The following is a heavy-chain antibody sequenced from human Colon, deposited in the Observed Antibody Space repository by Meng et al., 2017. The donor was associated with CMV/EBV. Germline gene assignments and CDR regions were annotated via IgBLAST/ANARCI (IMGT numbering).Heavy chain of an antibody. CDR2: IYYSGST. V-gene: IGHV4-59*01. CDR3: ARDLGEGSSWGDWFDP. J-gene: IGHJ5*02. Sequence: QVRLQESGPGLVKPSETLSLTCTVSGGSISSYYWSWIRQPPGKGLEWIGYIYYSGSTNYNPSLKSRVTISVDTSKNQFSLKLSSVTAADTAVYYCARDLGEGSSWGDWFDPWGQGTLVTVSS. CDR1: GGSISSYY. D-gene: IGHD6-13*01.